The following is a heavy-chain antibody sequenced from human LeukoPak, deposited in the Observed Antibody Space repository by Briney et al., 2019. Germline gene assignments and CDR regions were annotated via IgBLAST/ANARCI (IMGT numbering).Heavy chain of an antibody. Sequence: ASVKASCKASGYTFTSYDINWVRQATGQGLEWMGWMNPNSGDTGYAQKFQGRVTMTRNTSISTAYMELSSLRSEDTAVYYCAKDLSGYDPTDFDYWGQGTLVTVSS. D-gene: IGHD5-12*01. CDR2: MNPNSGDT. V-gene: IGHV1-8*01. J-gene: IGHJ4*02. CDR1: GYTFTSYD. CDR3: AKDLSGYDPTDFDY.